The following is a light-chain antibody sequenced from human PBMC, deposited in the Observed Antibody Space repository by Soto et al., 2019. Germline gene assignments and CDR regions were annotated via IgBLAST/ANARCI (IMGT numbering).Light chain of an antibody. CDR3: NSYTTSSTYV. CDR1: SSDVGNYNR. J-gene: IGLJ1*01. V-gene: IGLV2-18*02. CDR2: EVN. Sequence: QSVLTQRPSVSRSPGQSVTISCTGTSSDVGNYNRVSWYQQPPGTAPKLMIYEVNNRPSGVPDRFSGSKSGNTASLTISGLQAEDEADYYCNSYTTSSTYVFGTGTKVTVL.